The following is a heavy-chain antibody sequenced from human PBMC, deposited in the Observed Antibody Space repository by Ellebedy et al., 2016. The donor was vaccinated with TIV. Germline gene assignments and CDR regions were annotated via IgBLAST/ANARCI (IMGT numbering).Heavy chain of an antibody. Sequence: MPSETLSLTCTVSGGSISTSNNYRGWIRQPPGKSLECVGIVYYTGSTYYNPSLKSRVTISVDTSKNQFSLKVSSVTAADTALYYRARNAHTSGFGFDPWGQGTLVTVSS. CDR3: ARNAHTSGFGFDP. CDR2: VYYTGST. D-gene: IGHD3-9*01. CDR1: GGSISTSNNY. J-gene: IGHJ5*02. V-gene: IGHV4-39*07.